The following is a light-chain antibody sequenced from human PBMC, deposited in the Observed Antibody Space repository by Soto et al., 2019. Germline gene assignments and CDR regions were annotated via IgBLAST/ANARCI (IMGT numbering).Light chain of an antibody. CDR1: QSISSW. V-gene: IGKV1-5*01. Sequence: DIQMTQSPSTLSASVGDRVTITCRASQSISSWLAWYQQKPGKAPNLLIYDVSNLESGVPSRFSGSGSGTEFTPTISSLQADDFATYYCQQYNSYSPWTFCQGTKVEIK. CDR3: QQYNSYSPWT. J-gene: IGKJ1*01. CDR2: DVS.